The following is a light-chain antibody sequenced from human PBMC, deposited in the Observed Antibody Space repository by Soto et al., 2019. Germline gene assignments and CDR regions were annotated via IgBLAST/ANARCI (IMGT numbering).Light chain of an antibody. CDR2: RAS. CDR3: QQYYTGIA. J-gene: IGKJ5*01. Sequence: DVVMTQSPDSLAVSLGESATINCKSSQIVLHSSNNDTSVAWYQQKAGQRPKLLIYRASIRESGVPDRFSGSGSGTDFTLTISSLQAEDVAVYYCQQYYTGIAFGQGTRLEIK. V-gene: IGKV4-1*01. CDR1: QIVLHSSNNDTS.